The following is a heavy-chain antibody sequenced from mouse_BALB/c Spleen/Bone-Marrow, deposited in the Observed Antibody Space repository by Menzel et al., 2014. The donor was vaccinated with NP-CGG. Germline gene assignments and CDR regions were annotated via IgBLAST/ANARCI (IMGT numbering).Heavy chain of an antibody. CDR1: GFDFSGFW. J-gene: IGHJ3*01. Sequence: VQLQQPGGGLVQPGGSLKLSCAASGFDFSGFWMGWVRQAPGKGLEWIGEINSNSRTINYTPSLKDRFIISRDNAKNTLYLQMSKVRSEDTALYYCARLGYYGGFAYWGQGTLVTVSA. D-gene: IGHD2-3*01. V-gene: IGHV4-1*02. CDR2: INSNSRTI. CDR3: ARLGYYGGFAY.